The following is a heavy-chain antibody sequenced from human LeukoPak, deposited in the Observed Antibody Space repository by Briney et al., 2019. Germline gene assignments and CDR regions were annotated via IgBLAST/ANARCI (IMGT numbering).Heavy chain of an antibody. J-gene: IGHJ5*02. D-gene: IGHD2-2*01. CDR2: IKQDGSEK. CDR1: GFTFSSYW. CDR3: ARYCSSTSCYWYNWFDP. V-gene: IGHV3-7*01. Sequence: PGGSPRLSCAASGFTFSSYWMSWVRQAPGKGLEWVANIKQDGSEKYYVDSVKGRFTISRDNAKNSLYLQMNSLRAEDTAVYYCARYCSSTSCYWYNWFDPWGQGTLVTVSS.